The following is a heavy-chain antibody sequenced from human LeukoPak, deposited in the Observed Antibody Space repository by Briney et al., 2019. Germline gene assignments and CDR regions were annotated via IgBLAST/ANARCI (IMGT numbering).Heavy chain of an antibody. J-gene: IGHJ3*02. Sequence: SETLSLTCTVSGGSISSYYWSWIRQPPGKGLEWIGYIYYSGSTNYNPSLKSRVTISVDTSKNQFSLKLSSVTAADTAVYYCARETTYYYDSSGFDIWGQGTMVTVSS. CDR1: GGSISSYY. V-gene: IGHV4-59*12. D-gene: IGHD3-22*01. CDR2: IYYSGST. CDR3: ARETTYYYDSSGFDI.